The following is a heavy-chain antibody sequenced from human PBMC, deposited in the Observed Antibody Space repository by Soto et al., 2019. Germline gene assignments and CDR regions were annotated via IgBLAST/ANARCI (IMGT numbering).Heavy chain of an antibody. CDR1: GYTFSSYG. CDR2: VSPYDGYT. Sequence: ASVKVSCKASGYTFSSYGINWVRQAPGQGLEWLGWVSPYDGYTNYAQILQGRVSMTTDTSTKTAYMEVRSLRSDDTAVYYCARRGYYDSSGSRNYFYYGMNVWG. CDR3: ARRGYYDSSGSRNYFYYGMNV. V-gene: IGHV1-18*01. J-gene: IGHJ6*02. D-gene: IGHD3-22*01.